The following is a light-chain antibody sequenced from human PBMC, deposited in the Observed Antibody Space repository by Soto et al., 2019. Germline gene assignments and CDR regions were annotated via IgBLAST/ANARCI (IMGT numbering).Light chain of an antibody. CDR1: QSFNSIY. J-gene: IGKJ4*01. Sequence: LTQSPGTLSLSLGERATLSCRASQSFNSIYLAWYQQKPGQAPRLLIHGASSRATGIPDRFSGSGSGTDFSLTISRLEPEDFAVYYCQQYGSLLPGLTFGGGTKVDIK. CDR2: GAS. CDR3: QQYGSLLPGLT. V-gene: IGKV3-20*01.